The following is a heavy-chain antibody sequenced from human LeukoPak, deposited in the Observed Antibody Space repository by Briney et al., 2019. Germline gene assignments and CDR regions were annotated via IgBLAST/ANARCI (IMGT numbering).Heavy chain of an antibody. CDR3: ARTGTYGDYAEY. J-gene: IGHJ4*02. D-gene: IGHD4-17*01. CDR1: GGSISSYY. V-gene: IGHV4-59*01. CDR2: IYYSGST. Sequence: SETLSSTCTVSGGSISSYYWSWIRQPPGKGLEWIGYIYYSGSTNYNPSLKSRVTISVDTSKNQFSLKLSSVTAADTAVYYCARTGTYGDYAEYWGQGTLVTVSS.